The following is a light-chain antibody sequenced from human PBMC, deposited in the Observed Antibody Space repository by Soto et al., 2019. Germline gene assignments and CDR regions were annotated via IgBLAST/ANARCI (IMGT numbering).Light chain of an antibody. CDR1: SSDVGGYNY. J-gene: IGLJ2*01. Sequence: QSVPTQPPSASGSPGQSVTFSCTGTSSDVGGYNYVSWYQQYPGKAPKLMIYEVYKRDSGVPDRFSGSKSGNTASLTVSGLQPEDEADYYCSAYAGSSTWVFGGGTKLTVL. V-gene: IGLV2-8*01. CDR3: SAYAGSSTWV. CDR2: EVY.